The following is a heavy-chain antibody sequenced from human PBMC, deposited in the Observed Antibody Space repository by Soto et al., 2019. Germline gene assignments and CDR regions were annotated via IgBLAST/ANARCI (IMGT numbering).Heavy chain of an antibody. CDR3: ATTEHVRVVIESPFDY. Sequence: QVQLVQSGAEEKKPGSSVKVSCKASGGTFSSYAISWVRQAPGQGLEWMGGIIPIFGTANYAQKFQGRVTITADESTSTAYMELSSLRSEDTAVYYCATTEHVRVVIESPFDYWGQGTLVTVSS. J-gene: IGHJ4*02. CDR1: GGTFSSYA. V-gene: IGHV1-69*12. D-gene: IGHD2-21*01. CDR2: IIPIFGTA.